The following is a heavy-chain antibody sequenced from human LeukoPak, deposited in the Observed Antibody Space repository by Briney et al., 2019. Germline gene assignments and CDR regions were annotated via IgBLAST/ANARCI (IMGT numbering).Heavy chain of an antibody. J-gene: IGHJ4*02. D-gene: IGHD3-22*01. V-gene: IGHV4-4*07. Sequence: PPETLSLTCTVSGGSISSYYWSWMRQPAAKGVEWIGRIYTTGGTDYNPSLKSRVTMSVDTSKNQFSLKLSSVTAADTAVYYCARGFYYYDTSGRGFYFDYWGQGTLGTVFS. CDR3: ARGFYYYDTSGRGFYFDY. CDR2: IYTTGGT. CDR1: GGSISSYY.